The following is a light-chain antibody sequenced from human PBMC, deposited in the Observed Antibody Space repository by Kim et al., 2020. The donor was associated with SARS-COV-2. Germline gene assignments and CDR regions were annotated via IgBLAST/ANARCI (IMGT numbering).Light chain of an antibody. V-gene: IGKV1-NL1*01. CDR2: SAS. Sequence: DIQMTQSPSSLSSSIGDSVTMSCRASRDITNSVAWYQQIPGKAPKLLLYSASKLQSGVSSRFSGSASGTTFTLTISSLQPEDSATYYCQQFYTSPYTFGQGTKVDIK. CDR1: RDITNS. CDR3: QQFYTSPYT. J-gene: IGKJ2*01.